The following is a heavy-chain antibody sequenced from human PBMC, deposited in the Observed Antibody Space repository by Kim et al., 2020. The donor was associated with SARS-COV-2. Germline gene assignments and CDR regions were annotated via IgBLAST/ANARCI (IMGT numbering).Heavy chain of an antibody. Sequence: SQTLSLTCAISGDSVSSNSAAWTWIRQSPSRGLEWLGRTYYRSKWFNDYAVSVKSRITINPDTSKNQFSLQLNSVNPEDTAWYFCAREQSSSRFDYWGQGTLVPLSP. CDR2: TYYRSKWFN. CDR1: GDSVSSNSAA. D-gene: IGHD6-13*01. V-gene: IGHV6-1*01. CDR3: AREQSSSRFDY. J-gene: IGHJ4*02.